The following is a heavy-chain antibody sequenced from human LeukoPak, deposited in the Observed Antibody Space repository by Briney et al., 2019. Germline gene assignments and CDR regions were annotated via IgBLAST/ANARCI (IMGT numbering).Heavy chain of an antibody. CDR1: GGSISSYY. CDR2: IYYSGST. Sequence: SETLSLTCTVSGGSISSYYWSWIRQPPGKGLEWIGYIYYSGSTNDNPSLKSRVTISVDTSKIQFSLKPTSVTAADTAVYYCARLSRGAAAGFDYWGQGTLVTVSS. D-gene: IGHD6-13*01. V-gene: IGHV4-59*08. J-gene: IGHJ4*02. CDR3: ARLSRGAAAGFDY.